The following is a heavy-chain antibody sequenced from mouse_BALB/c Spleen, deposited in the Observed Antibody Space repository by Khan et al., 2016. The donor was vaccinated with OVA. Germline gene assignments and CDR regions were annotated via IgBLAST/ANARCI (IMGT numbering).Heavy chain of an antibody. CDR1: GYTFTDYA. Sequence: QVQLQQSGAELVRPGVSVKISCKGSGYTFTDYAMHWVKQSHAKSLEWIGVISTYYGVADYNQKFKGKATMTVDKSSSPAYMELARLTSEDSAIYYCARGSGNSRFAYWGQGTLVTVSA. V-gene: IGHV1S137*01. J-gene: IGHJ3*01. CDR3: ARGSGNSRFAY. D-gene: IGHD1-3*01. CDR2: ISTYYGVA.